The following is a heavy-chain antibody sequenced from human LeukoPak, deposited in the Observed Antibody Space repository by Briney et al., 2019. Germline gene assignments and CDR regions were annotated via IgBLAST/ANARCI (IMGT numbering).Heavy chain of an antibody. CDR1: GFTFSSYS. CDR2: IGGSGDTT. J-gene: IGHJ4*02. CDR3: AKGNYGSGSYYVGSFDY. Sequence: GGSLRLSCAASGFTFSSYSMKWVRQAPGKGLEWVSGIGGSGDTTYYADSVKGRFTISRDNSKNTLYLQMNSLRAEDTALYYCAKGNYGSGSYYVGSFDYWGQGTLVTVSS. V-gene: IGHV3-23*01. D-gene: IGHD3-10*01.